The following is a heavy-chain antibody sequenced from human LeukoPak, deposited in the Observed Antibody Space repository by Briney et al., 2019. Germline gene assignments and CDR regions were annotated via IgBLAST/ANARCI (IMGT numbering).Heavy chain of an antibody. D-gene: IGHD3-10*01. J-gene: IGHJ4*02. CDR1: GGSFSGYY. Sequence: SETQSLTCAVYGGSFSGYYWSWIRQPPGKGLEWIGEINHSGSTNYNPSLKSRVTISVDTSKNQFSLKLSSVTAADTAVYYCARALLWFGELSFDYWGQGTLVTVSS. CDR3: ARALLWFGELSFDY. CDR2: INHSGST. V-gene: IGHV4-34*01.